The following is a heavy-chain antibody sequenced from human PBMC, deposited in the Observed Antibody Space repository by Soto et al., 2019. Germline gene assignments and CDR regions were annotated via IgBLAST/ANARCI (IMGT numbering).Heavy chain of an antibody. CDR1: GLTFTTSI. D-gene: IGHD3-22*01. Sequence: QVQLVESGGDLVQPGRSLRLSCAASGLTFTTSIMHWVRQTPDKGLEWIAVISGDATSKIYTDSLKGRFTISRDNSKNTVYLEMNSLTAEDTAVYYCAREEDSSGHAETFQHWGQGTLVTVSA. CDR2: ISGDATSK. V-gene: IGHV3-30-3*01. J-gene: IGHJ1*01. CDR3: AREEDSSGHAETFQH.